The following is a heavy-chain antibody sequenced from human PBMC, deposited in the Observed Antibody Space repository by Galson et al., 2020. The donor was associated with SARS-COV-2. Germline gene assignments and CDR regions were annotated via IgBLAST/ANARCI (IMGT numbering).Heavy chain of an antibody. D-gene: IGHD2-15*01. V-gene: IGHV4-4*02. CDR2: VYHSGSI. Sequence: SETLSLTCAVSGASIGNGNWWSWVRQPPGKGLEWIGEVYHSGSINYNPSLKSRVTISVDKSKNQFSLKLRSVTAADTAFYYCARAMRGVVARCFDYWGQGTLVTVSS. CDR1: GASIGNGNW. CDR3: ARAMRGVVARCFDY. J-gene: IGHJ4*02.